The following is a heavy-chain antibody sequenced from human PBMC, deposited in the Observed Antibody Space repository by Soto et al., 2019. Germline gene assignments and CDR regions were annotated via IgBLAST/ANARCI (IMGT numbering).Heavy chain of an antibody. CDR2: ISGGSPKE. CDR3: AKDFSRDSFSQKPSCRRDCYTLVS. J-gene: IGHJ4*02. Sequence: GGSLRLSCEASGFPFDNYAMSWVRQAPGKGLEWVSAISGGSPKEFYAESVKGRFTISRDNSKNTLFLEMNSLRADDAALYYCAKDFSRDSFSQKPSCRRDCYTLVSWCQGTQVTVSS. D-gene: IGHD2-21*02. V-gene: IGHV3-23*01. CDR1: GFPFDNYA.